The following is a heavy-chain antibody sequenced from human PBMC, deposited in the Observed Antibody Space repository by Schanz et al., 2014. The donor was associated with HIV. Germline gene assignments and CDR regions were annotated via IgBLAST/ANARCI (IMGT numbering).Heavy chain of an antibody. CDR2: ISSSSSYI. Sequence: EVQLVESGGGLVKPGGSLRLSCAASGFTFSSYSMNWVRQAPGKGLEWVSSISSSSSYIKDADSVKGRFTISRDNAKNSLYLQMNSLRAEDTAVFYCAREVLVAGRSYTYYGMDVWGQGTTVTVSS. J-gene: IGHJ6*02. CDR3: AREVLVAGRSYTYYGMDV. V-gene: IGHV3-21*01. D-gene: IGHD6-19*01. CDR1: GFTFSSYS.